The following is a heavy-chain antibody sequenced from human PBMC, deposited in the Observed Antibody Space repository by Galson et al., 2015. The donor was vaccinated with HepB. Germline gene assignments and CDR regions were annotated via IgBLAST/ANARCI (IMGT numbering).Heavy chain of an antibody. V-gene: IGHV1-18*01. J-gene: IGHJ5*02. CDR2: ISAYNGNT. CDR1: GYTFTSYG. CDR3: ARDPYSGAQRGWFDP. D-gene: IGHD2-21*01. Sequence: SVKVSCKASGYTFTSYGISWVRQAPGQGLEWMGWISAYNGNTNYAQKFQGRVTITADESTSTAYMELNSLRAEDTAVYYCARDPYSGAQRGWFDPWGQGTLVTVSS.